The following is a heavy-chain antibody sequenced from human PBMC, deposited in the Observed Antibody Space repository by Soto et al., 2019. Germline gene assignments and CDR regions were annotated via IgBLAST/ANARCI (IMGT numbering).Heavy chain of an antibody. Sequence: PSETLSLTCTVSGVSISTYYWSWIRQPPGKGLEWIGYIYYSGNTNYNPSLKSRVTISIDTSKNQFSLKLSSVTAADTAVYYCARGGGGYYFGYWGQGTLVTVS. CDR1: GVSISTYY. J-gene: IGHJ4*02. CDR3: ARGGGGYYFGY. D-gene: IGHD2-15*01. V-gene: IGHV4-59*01. CDR2: IYYSGNT.